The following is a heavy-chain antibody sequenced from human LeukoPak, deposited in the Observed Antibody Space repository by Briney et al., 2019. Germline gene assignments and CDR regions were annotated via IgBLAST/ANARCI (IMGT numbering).Heavy chain of an antibody. Sequence: GASVKVSCKASGYTFTSYYMHWGRQAPGQGREGMGIINPGGGSTTCAQKFQGRIPMTRDMSTTTVYMELSSLRSEDTATYYCTRSQSRPPGAFDPWGQGPLVTVSS. V-gene: IGHV1-46*01. D-gene: IGHD3-10*01. J-gene: IGHJ5*02. CDR2: INPGGGST. CDR3: TRSQSRPPGAFDP. CDR1: GYTFTSYY.